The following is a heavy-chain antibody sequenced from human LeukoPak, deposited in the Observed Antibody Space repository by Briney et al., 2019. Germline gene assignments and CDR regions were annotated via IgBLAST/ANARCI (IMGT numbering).Heavy chain of an antibody. D-gene: IGHD6-19*01. Sequence: SETLSLTCTVSGGSISSSSYYWGWIRQPPGKGLEWIGSIYYSGSTYYNPSLKSRVTISVDTSKNQFSLKLSSVTAADTAVYYCASSPSRIAVAGTPRPVLYFQHWGQGTLVTVSS. V-gene: IGHV4-39*07. CDR2: IYYSGST. CDR1: GGSISSSSYY. J-gene: IGHJ1*01. CDR3: ASSPSRIAVAGTPRPVLYFQH.